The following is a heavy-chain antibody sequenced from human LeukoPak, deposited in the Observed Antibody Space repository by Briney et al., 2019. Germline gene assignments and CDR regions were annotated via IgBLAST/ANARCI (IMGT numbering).Heavy chain of an antibody. CDR1: GVTFSRYS. V-gene: IGHV3-21*01. J-gene: IGHJ6*03. CDR3: ARDYFDSSDYPETYYYYYMDV. D-gene: IGHD3-22*01. CDR2: ISSTSTVI. Sequence: GGSLRLSCAASGVTFSRYSMNWVRDAPGKGLECVASISSTSTVIYSADSVKGRFTISRDTAKNSLFLQMNSLRAEDTAIYYCARDYFDSSDYPETYYYYYMDVWGKGTTVTVSS.